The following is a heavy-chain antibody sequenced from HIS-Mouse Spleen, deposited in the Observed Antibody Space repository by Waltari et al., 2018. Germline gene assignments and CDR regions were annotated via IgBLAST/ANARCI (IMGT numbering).Heavy chain of an antibody. D-gene: IGHD6-19*01. J-gene: IGHJ4*02. Sequence: EVQLVESVGGLVKPGGSLRLSCSASGFTFSNAWMSWVRQAPGKGLEWVGRIKSKTDGGTTDYAAPVKGRFTIPRDDSKNTLYLQMNSLKTEDTAVYYCTTAGIAVAVFDYWGQGTLVTVSS. CDR3: TTAGIAVAVFDY. CDR2: IKSKTDGGTT. V-gene: IGHV3-15*01. CDR1: GFTFSNAW.